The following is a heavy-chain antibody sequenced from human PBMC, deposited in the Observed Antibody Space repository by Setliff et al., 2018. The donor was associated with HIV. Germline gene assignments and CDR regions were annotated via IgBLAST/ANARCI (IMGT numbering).Heavy chain of an antibody. CDR3: ARGVRGVIIDWYYFDY. V-gene: IGHV4-59*01. Sequence: SETLSLTCTVSGGSISSYYWSWIRQPPGKGLEWIGYIYYSGSTNYNPSLKIRVTISVDTSKNQFSLKLSSVTAADTAVYYCARGVRGVIIDWYYFDYWGQGTLVTV. D-gene: IGHD3-10*01. CDR1: GGSISSYY. CDR2: IYYSGST. J-gene: IGHJ4*02.